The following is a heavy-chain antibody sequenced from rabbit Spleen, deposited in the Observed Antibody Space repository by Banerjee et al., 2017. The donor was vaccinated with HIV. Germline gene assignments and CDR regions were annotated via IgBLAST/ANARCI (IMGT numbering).Heavy chain of an antibody. D-gene: IGHD1-1*01. CDR3: VRGASSSGYYSL. Sequence: QEQLMESGGGLVQPGGSPKLSCKASGFDFSSYGVSWVRQAPGKGLEWIGYIDPLFGTTYYANWVDGRFTISSHNAQNTLYLQLNSLTAADTATYFCVRGASSSGYYSLWGPGTLVTVS. J-gene: IGHJ4*01. CDR2: IDPLFGTT. CDR1: GFDFSSYG. V-gene: IGHV1S47*01.